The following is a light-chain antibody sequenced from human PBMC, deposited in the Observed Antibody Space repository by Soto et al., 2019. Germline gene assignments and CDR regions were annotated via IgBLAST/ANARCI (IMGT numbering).Light chain of an antibody. CDR2: GAS. Sequence: DIQMTQSPSSLFASVGDRVSITCRASQNINNYVNWYQQQPGKAPKLIIYGASSLQTGVPARFRGSGSGTDCTPTISSLQREDFATYYCQPTYSTPSTFGPGTKVEIK. J-gene: IGKJ2*01. V-gene: IGKV1-39*01. CDR1: QNINNY. CDR3: QPTYSTPST.